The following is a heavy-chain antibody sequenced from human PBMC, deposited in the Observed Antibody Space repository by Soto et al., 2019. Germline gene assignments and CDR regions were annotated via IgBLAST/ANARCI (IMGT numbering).Heavy chain of an antibody. Sequence: GESLKISCKGSGYSFTSYWIGWVRQMPGKGLEWMGIIYPGDSDTRYSPSFQGQVTISADESISTAYLQWSSLKASDTAMYYCARHQLELPGDYYYYYCMDVWGQGTTVTVSS. D-gene: IGHD1-7*01. V-gene: IGHV5-51*01. CDR1: GYSFTSYW. CDR2: IYPGDSDT. CDR3: ARHQLELPGDYYYYYCMDV. J-gene: IGHJ6*02.